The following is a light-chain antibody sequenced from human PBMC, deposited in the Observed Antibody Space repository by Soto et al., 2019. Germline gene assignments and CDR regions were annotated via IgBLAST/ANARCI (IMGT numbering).Light chain of an antibody. J-gene: IGKJ3*01. CDR2: GAS. V-gene: IGKV3-15*01. CDR1: QSVSSN. CDR3: QQYNSLLFT. Sequence: EIVMTQSPATLAVSPGERATLSCRASQSVSSNLAWYQQKPGQAPRLLIYGASTRATGIPARFSGSGSGTEFTLTISSLQPSDSGTYFCQQYNSLLFTFGPGTKVDI.